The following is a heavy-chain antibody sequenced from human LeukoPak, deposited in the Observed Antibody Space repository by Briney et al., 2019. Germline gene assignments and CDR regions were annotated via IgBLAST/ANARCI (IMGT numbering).Heavy chain of an antibody. Sequence: PGGSLRLSCAASGFTFSDYSMDWVRQAPGKGLEWVSNISDTGHAIYYADSVKGRFIISRDNAKNSLYLQMNSLRDEDTAVYYCARDGYPGGDYWGQGTLVTVSS. CDR3: ARDGYPGGDY. V-gene: IGHV3-48*02. CDR2: ISDTGHAI. J-gene: IGHJ4*02. D-gene: IGHD3-22*01. CDR1: GFTFSDYS.